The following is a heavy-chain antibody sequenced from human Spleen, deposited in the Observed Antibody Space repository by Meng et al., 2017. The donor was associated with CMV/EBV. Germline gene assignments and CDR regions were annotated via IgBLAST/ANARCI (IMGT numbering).Heavy chain of an antibody. D-gene: IGHD2-2*02. Sequence: GESLKISCAASGFTVSNNYMSWVRQAPGKGLEWGSVIYSGGRTFYAESVKGRFTISRDNSKNTLYLQMNSLRAEDTAVYYCAATGRRHCSGTRCYRGGFYWGQGALVTVSS. CDR1: GFTVSNNY. J-gene: IGHJ4*02. V-gene: IGHV3-66*02. CDR2: IYSGGRT. CDR3: AATGRRHCSGTRCYRGGFY.